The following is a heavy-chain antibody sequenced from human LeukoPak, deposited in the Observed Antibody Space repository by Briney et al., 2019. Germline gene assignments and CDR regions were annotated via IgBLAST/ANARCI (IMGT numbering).Heavy chain of an antibody. D-gene: IGHD6-13*01. Sequence: SGTLSLTCTVSGGSISSYYWSWIRQPPGKGLEWIGYIYYSGSTNYNPSLKSRVTISVDTSKNQFSPKLSSVTAADTAVYYCAREITAAGTGVGAFDIWGQGTMVTVSS. CDR2: IYYSGST. CDR1: GGSISSYY. V-gene: IGHV4-59*01. CDR3: AREITAAGTGVGAFDI. J-gene: IGHJ3*02.